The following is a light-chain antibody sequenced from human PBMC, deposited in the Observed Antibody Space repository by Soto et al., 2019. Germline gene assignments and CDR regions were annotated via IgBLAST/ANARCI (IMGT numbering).Light chain of an antibody. CDR1: SSDVGSYNL. CDR3: CSHAGSTTYVV. CDR2: EGS. J-gene: IGLJ2*01. V-gene: IGLV2-23*01. Sequence: QSALTQPASVSGSPGQSITISCTGTSSDVGSYNLVSWYQQHPGKAPKLMIYEGSKRPSGVYNRFSGSKSGNTASPTISGLQAEDEADYYCCSHAGSTTYVVFGGGTKLTVL.